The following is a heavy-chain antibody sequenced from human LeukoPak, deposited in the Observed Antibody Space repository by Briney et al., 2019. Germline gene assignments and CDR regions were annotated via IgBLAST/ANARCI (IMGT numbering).Heavy chain of an antibody. J-gene: IGHJ4*02. D-gene: IGHD5-18*01. Sequence: GSLRLSCAASGFTFSNVWMSWVRQAPGKGLEWIGEINHSGSTNYNPSLESRVTISVDTSKNQFSLKLGSLTAADTAVYYCARGDTGVVRRRSGDKSPLLEYWGQGNLVTVSS. CDR1: GFTFSNVW. CDR2: INHSGST. CDR3: ARGDTGVVRRRSGDKSPLLEY. V-gene: IGHV4-34*01.